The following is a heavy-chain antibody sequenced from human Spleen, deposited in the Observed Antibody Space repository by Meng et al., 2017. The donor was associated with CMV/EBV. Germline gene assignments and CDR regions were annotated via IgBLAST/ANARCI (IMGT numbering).Heavy chain of an antibody. D-gene: IGHD5-18*01. J-gene: IGHJ4*02. CDR2: INPNSGGT. V-gene: IGHV1-2*02. CDR3: ATGPREYSYGLLFDY. CDR1: GGTFSSYA. Sequence: ASVKVSCKASGGTFSSYAISWVRQAPGQGLEWMGWINPNSGGTNFARKFQGRVTLTRDTSISTAYMELSRLRSDDTAVYYCATGPREYSYGLLFDYWGQGSLVTVSS.